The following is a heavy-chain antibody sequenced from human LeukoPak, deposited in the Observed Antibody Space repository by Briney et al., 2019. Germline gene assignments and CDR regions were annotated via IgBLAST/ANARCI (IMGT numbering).Heavy chain of an antibody. D-gene: IGHD3-22*01. CDR2: ISSSSGTI. J-gene: IGHJ4*02. Sequence: GGSLRLSCAASGFTFSTYSMNWVRQAPGKGLEWVSYISSSSGTIYYADSVKGRFTISRDNAKNSLYLQMNSLRAEDTAVYYCARGSTYYDSSGQVPFDYWGQGTLVTVSS. CDR1: GFTFSTYS. CDR3: ARGSTYYDSSGQVPFDY. V-gene: IGHV3-48*01.